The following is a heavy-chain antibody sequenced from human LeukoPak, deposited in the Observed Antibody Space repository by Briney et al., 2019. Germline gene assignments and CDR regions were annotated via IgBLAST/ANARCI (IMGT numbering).Heavy chain of an antibody. Sequence: SVTVCCKASGYTFTSYGISWVRQAPGQGKEWMGWSSAYNGNTNYAKKLQGRVTMTTDTSTNTAYMELRSLRSDDTAVYYCARDPPIRYFDWLPHYYYYGMDVWGKGTTVTVSS. CDR2: SSAYNGNT. J-gene: IGHJ6*04. CDR3: ARDPPIRYFDWLPHYYYYGMDV. V-gene: IGHV1-18*04. D-gene: IGHD3-9*01. CDR1: GYTFTSYG.